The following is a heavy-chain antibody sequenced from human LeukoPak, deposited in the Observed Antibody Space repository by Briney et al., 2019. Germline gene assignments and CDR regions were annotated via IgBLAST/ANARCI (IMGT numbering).Heavy chain of an antibody. CDR1: GGSISSGSYY. CDR3: ARESLEFRFFDF. J-gene: IGHJ4*02. V-gene: IGHV4-61*02. D-gene: IGHD1-1*01. CDR2: IYTTGRT. Sequence: SQTLSLTCTASGGSISSGSYYWSWIRQPAGTGLEWIGRIYTTGRTIYNPSLKSQVTISINTSKNQFSLKLTSVTATDTAMYYCARESLEFRFFDFWGQGALVTVSS.